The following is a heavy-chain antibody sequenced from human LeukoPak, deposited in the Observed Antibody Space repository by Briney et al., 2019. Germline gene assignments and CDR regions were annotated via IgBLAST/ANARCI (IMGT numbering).Heavy chain of an antibody. Sequence: PGGSLRLSCAASGFTFSSYEMNWVRQAPGKGLEWVSYISSSGSTIYYADSVKGRFTISRDNAKNSLYLQMNSLRAEDTAVYYCARQSYNFDWLFDYWGQGTLVTVSS. D-gene: IGHD3-9*01. CDR3: ARQSYNFDWLFDY. J-gene: IGHJ4*02. V-gene: IGHV3-48*03. CDR1: GFTFSSYE. CDR2: ISSSGSTI.